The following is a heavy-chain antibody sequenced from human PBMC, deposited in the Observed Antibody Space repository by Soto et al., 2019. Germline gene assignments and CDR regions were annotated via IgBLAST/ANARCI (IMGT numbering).Heavy chain of an antibody. CDR1: GGSISSGGYY. D-gene: IGHD7-27*01. CDR3: ARGGLSNWGLKDAFDI. CDR2: IYYSGST. J-gene: IGHJ3*02. Sequence: SETLSLTCTVSGGSISSGGYYWSWIRQHPGKGLEWIGYIYYSGSTYYNPSLKSRVTISVDTSKNQFSLKLSSVTAADTAVYYCARGGLSNWGLKDAFDIWGQGTMVTVSS. V-gene: IGHV4-31*03.